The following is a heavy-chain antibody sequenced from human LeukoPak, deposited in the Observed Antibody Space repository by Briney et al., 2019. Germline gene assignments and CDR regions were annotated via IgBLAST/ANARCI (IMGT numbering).Heavy chain of an antibody. J-gene: IGHJ6*02. D-gene: IGHD2-15*01. CDR3: ASESGGSCYYYYGMDV. CDR1: GYPISSGYF. Sequence: PSETLSLTCTVSGYPISSGYFWGWIRQPPGKGLEWIGSIHHSGNTYYNPSLKSRVIISLDTSENRFSLKLSSVTAADTAVYYCASESGGSCYYYYGMDVWGQGTTVTVSS. V-gene: IGHV4-38-2*02. CDR2: IHHSGNT.